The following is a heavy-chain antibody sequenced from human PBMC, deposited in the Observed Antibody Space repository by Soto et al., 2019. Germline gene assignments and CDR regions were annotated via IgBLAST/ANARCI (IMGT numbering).Heavy chain of an antibody. CDR3: AKRVGYGEIDY. J-gene: IGHJ4*02. D-gene: IGHD5-18*01. V-gene: IGHV3-23*01. CDR2: ISGDGGST. Sequence: EVLLLESGGGLVQPGGSLRLSCGASGFSFSTYAMSWVRQAPGKGLEWVSGISGDGGSTYYADSGKGRFSISRDNSKNTLYLQMNSLRVEDTAVYYCAKRVGYGEIDYRGQGTLVTVSS. CDR1: GFSFSTYA.